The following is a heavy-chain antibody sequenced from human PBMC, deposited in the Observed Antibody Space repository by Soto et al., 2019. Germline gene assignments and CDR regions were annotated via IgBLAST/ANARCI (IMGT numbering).Heavy chain of an antibody. Sequence: QVQLVQSGAEVKKPGASVKVSCKASGYPFSSYFISWVRQAPGQGLEWMGWVSAYYGNTNYAQNLQGRATMTTDTATSPDYMELRILRSDATAVYYCARYLPPVDYWGQGTLVTVSS. CDR3: ARYLPPVDY. J-gene: IGHJ4*02. V-gene: IGHV1-18*01. CDR1: GYPFSSYF. CDR2: VSAYYGNT.